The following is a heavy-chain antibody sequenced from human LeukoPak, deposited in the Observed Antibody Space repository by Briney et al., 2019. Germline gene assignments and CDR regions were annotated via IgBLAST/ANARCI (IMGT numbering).Heavy chain of an antibody. J-gene: IGHJ3*02. V-gene: IGHV2-70*01. Sequence: SGPTLVNPTPPLTLTCTFSGFSLSTSGMCVSWIRQPPGKALEWLAHIDWDDDKYYSTSLKTRLTISQDTSKIQVVLTMTNMDPVDTATYYCARITTREPHDAFDIWGQGTMVTVSS. CDR3: ARITTREPHDAFDI. CDR2: IDWDDDK. CDR1: GFSLSTSGMC. D-gene: IGHD1-1*01.